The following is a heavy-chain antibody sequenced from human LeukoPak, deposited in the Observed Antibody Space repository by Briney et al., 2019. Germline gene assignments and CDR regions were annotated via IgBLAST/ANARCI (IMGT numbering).Heavy chain of an antibody. Sequence: GGSLRLSCAASGFTFSSYSMNWVRQAPGKGLEWVSSISSSSSYIYYADSVKGRFTISRDNAKNSLYLQMNSLRAEDTALYYCAKVLYPITISYAFDIWGQGTMVTVSS. CDR1: GFTFSSYS. J-gene: IGHJ3*02. D-gene: IGHD3-9*01. CDR2: ISSSSSYI. CDR3: AKVLYPITISYAFDI. V-gene: IGHV3-21*04.